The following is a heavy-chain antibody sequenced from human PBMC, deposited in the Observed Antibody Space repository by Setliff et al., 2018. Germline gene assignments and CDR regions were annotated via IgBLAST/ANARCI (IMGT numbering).Heavy chain of an antibody. CDR3: ARDRTAYNYGMDV. V-gene: IGHV4-59*11. J-gene: IGHJ6*02. Sequence: NPSETLSLTCTLSGGSLTQRYWSWVRQPPGKGLEWIGYVYYNGNTNYSPSLKSRVTISADTSKNQVSLKLTSATAADTAAYYCARDRTAYNYGMDVWGQGTTVTSP. CDR1: GGSLTQRY. D-gene: IGHD5-18*01. CDR2: VYYNGNT.